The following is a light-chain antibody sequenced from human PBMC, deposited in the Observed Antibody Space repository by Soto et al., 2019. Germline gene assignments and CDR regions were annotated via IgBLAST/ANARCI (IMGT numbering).Light chain of an antibody. CDR3: LLSYSGAHVV. V-gene: IGLV7-46*01. Sequence: QAVVTQAPSLTVSPGGTVTLTCGSSTGPVTSGHYPYWFQQKPGQAPRTLIYDTSNKHSWTPARFSGSLLGGKAALTLSGAQPEDESEYYCLLSYSGAHVVFGGGTKLTVL. J-gene: IGLJ2*01. CDR2: DTS. CDR1: TGPVTSGHY.